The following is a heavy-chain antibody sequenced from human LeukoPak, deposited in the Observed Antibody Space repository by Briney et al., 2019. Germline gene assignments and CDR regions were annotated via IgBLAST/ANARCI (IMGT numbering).Heavy chain of an antibody. J-gene: IGHJ6*03. D-gene: IGHD3-10*01. Sequence: PGGSLRLSCAASGFTFSDYYMSWIRQAPGKGLEWVSAISGSGGSTYYADSVKGRFTISRDNSKNTLYLQMNSLRAEDTAVYYYAKTGDYYYYYMDVWGKGTTVTVSS. CDR2: ISGSGGST. V-gene: IGHV3-23*01. CDR1: GFTFSDYY. CDR3: AKTGDYYYYYMDV.